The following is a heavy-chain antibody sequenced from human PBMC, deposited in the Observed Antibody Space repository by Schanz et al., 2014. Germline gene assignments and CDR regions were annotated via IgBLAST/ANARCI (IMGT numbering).Heavy chain of an antibody. J-gene: IGHJ4*02. CDR3: AKKVPAYNPFDS. CDR1: GFIFGSSV. Sequence: EVQLLESGGGLIQPGGSLRLSCAASGFIFGSSVMAWVRQAPGKGLEWVSGITGASDHIDYAESVKGRFTISRDNSKNTLYLQMDRLRAEDTAVYFCAKKVPAYNPFDSWGQGTLVTVSS. V-gene: IGHV3-23*01. D-gene: IGHD1-1*01. CDR2: ITGASDHI.